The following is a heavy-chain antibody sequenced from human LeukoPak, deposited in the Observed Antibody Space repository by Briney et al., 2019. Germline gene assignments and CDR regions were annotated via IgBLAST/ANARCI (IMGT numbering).Heavy chain of an antibody. J-gene: IGHJ6*01. CDR1: GFTLSDYY. V-gene: IGHV3-11*01. CDR3: AKMKGHPLPKYYMDV. D-gene: IGHD1-26*01. Sequence: GGSLRLSCAASGFTLSDYYMSWIRQAPGKGLEWVSYSSSSGSTIYYADSVKGRFAISRDNAKNSLYLEMNSLRAEDTAIYYCAKMKGHPLPKYYMDVWGQGTTVTVSS. CDR2: SSSSGSTI.